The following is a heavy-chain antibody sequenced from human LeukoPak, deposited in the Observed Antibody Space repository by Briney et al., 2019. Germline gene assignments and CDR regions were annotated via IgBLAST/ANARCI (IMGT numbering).Heavy chain of an antibody. V-gene: IGHV4-59*01. D-gene: IGHD5-12*01. CDR1: GGSISSYY. CDR3: ARVDGYSGYAPADYFDY. J-gene: IGHJ4*02. CDR2: IYYSGST. Sequence: SETLSLTCTVSGGSISSYYWSWIRQPPGKGLEWIGYIYYSGSTNYNPSLKSRVTMSVDTSKNQFSLKLSSVTAADTAVYYCARVDGYSGYAPADYFDYWGQGTLVTVSS.